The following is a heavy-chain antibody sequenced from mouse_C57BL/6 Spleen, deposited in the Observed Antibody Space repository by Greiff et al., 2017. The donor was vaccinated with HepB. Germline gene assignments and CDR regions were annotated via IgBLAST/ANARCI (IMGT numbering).Heavy chain of an antibody. CDR2: INPSNGGT. V-gene: IGHV1-53*01. Sequence: QVQLQQSGTDLVKPGASVKLSCKASGYTFTSYWMHWVKQRPGQGLEWIGNINPSNGGTNYNEKFKSKATLTVDKSSSTAYMQLSSLTSEDSAVYYCARYVITTVGAMDYWGQGTSVTVSS. CDR1: GYTFTSYW. CDR3: ARYVITTVGAMDY. J-gene: IGHJ4*01. D-gene: IGHD1-1*01.